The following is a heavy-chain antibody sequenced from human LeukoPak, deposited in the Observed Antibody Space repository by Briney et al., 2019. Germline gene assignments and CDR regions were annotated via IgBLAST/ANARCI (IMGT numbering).Heavy chain of an antibody. J-gene: IGHJ6*03. CDR3: AREPGSGNYYYYYMDV. CDR2: ISSSSSTI. CDR1: GFTFSSYS. V-gene: IGHV3-48*04. D-gene: IGHD3-10*01. Sequence: PGGSLRLSCAASGFTFSSYSMNWVRQAPGEGLEWVSYISSSSSTIYYADSVKGRFTISRDNAKNSLYLQMNSLRAEDTAVYYCAREPGSGNYYYYYMDVWGKGTTVTVSS.